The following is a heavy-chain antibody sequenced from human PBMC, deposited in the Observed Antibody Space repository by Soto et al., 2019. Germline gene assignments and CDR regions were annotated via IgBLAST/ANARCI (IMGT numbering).Heavy chain of an antibody. Sequence: SVKVSCKASGGTFSSYAISWVRQAPGQGLEWMGGIIPIFGTANYAQKFQGGVTITADESTSTAYMELSSLRSEDTAGYYCARAGVITFGGVIVPIGGMDVWGQGTTVTVSS. CDR2: IIPIFGTA. D-gene: IGHD3-16*02. CDR3: ARAGVITFGGVIVPIGGMDV. V-gene: IGHV1-69*13. J-gene: IGHJ6*02. CDR1: GGTFSSYA.